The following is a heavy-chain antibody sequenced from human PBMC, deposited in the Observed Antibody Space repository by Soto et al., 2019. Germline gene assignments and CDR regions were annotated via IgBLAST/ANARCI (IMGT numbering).Heavy chain of an antibody. CDR1: GFTFSNAW. Sequence: PGGSLRLSCAASGFTFSNAWMSWVRQAPGKGLEWVGRIKSKTDGGTTDYAAPVKGRFTISRDDSKNTLYLQMNSLKTEDTAVYYCNYYIINALYYYYYYMDVWGKGTTVTVSS. D-gene: IGHD3-10*01. CDR3: NYYIINALYYYYYYMDV. J-gene: IGHJ6*03. CDR2: IKSKTDGGTT. V-gene: IGHV3-15*01.